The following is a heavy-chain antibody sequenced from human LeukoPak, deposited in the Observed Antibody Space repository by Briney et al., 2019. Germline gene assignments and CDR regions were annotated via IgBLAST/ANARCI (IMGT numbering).Heavy chain of an antibody. D-gene: IGHD3-10*01. CDR2: IRHIGGEK. CDR1: GFMFSTYW. J-gene: IGHJ4*02. Sequence: GGSLRLSWAASGFMFSTYWMTWVRQAPGKGLEWVANIRHIGGEKYYVDSVKGRFTISRDNAKNSLYLQMNSLRAEDTAVYYCARGAGVFDYWGQGTLVTVSS. V-gene: IGHV3-7*01. CDR3: ARGAGVFDY.